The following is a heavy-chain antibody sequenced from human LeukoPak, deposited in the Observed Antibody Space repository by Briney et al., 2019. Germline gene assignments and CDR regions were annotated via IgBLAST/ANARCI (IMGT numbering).Heavy chain of an antibody. J-gene: IGHJ3*02. CDR3: ARLGKTYCSSTSCYSSDAFDI. CDR2: IIPIFGTA. D-gene: IGHD2-2*02. V-gene: IGHV1-69*13. Sequence: SVKVSCKASGGTFSSYAISWVRQAPGQGLEWMGGIIPIFGTANYAQKFQGRVTITADESTSTAYMELSSLRSEDTAVYYCARLGKTYCSSTSCYSSDAFDIWGQGTMVTVSS. CDR1: GGTFSSYA.